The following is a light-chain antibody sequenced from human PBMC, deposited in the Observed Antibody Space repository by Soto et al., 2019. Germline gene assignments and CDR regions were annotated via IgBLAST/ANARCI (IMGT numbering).Light chain of an antibody. CDR2: GAS. V-gene: IGKV3-15*01. CDR3: QQYDSWPQT. CDR1: QSVRNY. Sequence: EIVMTQSPATLSVSPGERATLSCRASQSVRNYLVWYQQKPGQAPRLLIHGASTRATGIPARFSGSGSGTEFTLTISSLQSEDFAVYYCQQYDSWPQTFGQGTKVDIK. J-gene: IGKJ1*01.